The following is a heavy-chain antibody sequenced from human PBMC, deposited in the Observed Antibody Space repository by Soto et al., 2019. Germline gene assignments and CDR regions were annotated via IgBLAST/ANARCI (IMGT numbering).Heavy chain of an antibody. D-gene: IGHD3-10*01. CDR1: GFTFSSFG. J-gene: IGHJ4*02. CDR3: AKDHYYGSGSYYFFDY. Sequence: QVQLVESGGGVVQPGRSLRLSCAASGFTFSSFGSHRIRQAPGKGLEWVAVISYDGSNKYSADSVKGRFTISRDNSKNMLFLQMNSLRPEDTAVYYCAKDHYYGSGSYYFFDYWGQGTLVTVSS. CDR2: ISYDGSNK. V-gene: IGHV3-30*18.